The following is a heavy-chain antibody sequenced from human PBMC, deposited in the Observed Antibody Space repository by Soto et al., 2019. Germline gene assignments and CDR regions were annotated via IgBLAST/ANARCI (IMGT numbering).Heavy chain of an antibody. J-gene: IGHJ4*02. V-gene: IGHV3-74*01. CDR1: GFTFSSYW. CDR2: INSDGSST. Sequence: GGTLRLSCAASGFTFSSYWMHWVRQAPGKGLVWVSRINSDGSSTSYADSVKGRFTISRDNAKNTLYLQMNSLRAEDTAVYYCARDCSSTSCYNYWGQGTLVTVSS. D-gene: IGHD2-2*02. CDR3: ARDCSSTSCYNY.